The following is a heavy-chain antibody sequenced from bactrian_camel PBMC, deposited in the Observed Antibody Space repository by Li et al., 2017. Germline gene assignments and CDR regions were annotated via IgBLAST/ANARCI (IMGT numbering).Heavy chain of an antibody. J-gene: IGHJ4*01. CDR2: INSGGGTS. V-gene: IGHV3S1*01. D-gene: IGHD3*01. CDR1: GFTFSNYW. Sequence: QLVESGGGLVQPGGSLRLSCAASGFTFSNYWMYWVRQAPGKGLEWVSTINSGGGTSYYADYVKGRFTISRDNAKNTVYLQMNSLKSEDTALYYCATRYGLGAKRVGYKYWGQGTHVTVS. CDR3: ATRYGLGAKRVGYKY.